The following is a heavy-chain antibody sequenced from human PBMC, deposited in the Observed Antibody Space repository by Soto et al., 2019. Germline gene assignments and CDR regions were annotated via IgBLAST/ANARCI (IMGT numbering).Heavy chain of an antibody. CDR3: ARGGAYDFWSGYYSLMDV. Sequence: PSETLSLTCTVSGGSISSYYWSWIRQPPGKGLEWIGYIYYSGSTNYNPSLKSRVTISVDTSKNQFSLKLSSVTAADTAVYYCARGGAYDFWSGYYSLMDVWGQGTKVTVYS. CDR2: IYYSGST. J-gene: IGHJ6*02. D-gene: IGHD3-3*01. CDR1: GGSISSYY. V-gene: IGHV4-59*01.